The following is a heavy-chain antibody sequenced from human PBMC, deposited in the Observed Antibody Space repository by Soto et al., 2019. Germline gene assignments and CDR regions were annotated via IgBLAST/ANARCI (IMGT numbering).Heavy chain of an antibody. D-gene: IGHD3-16*01. CDR1: GYSLTDLS. CDR2: FDPEDGET. CDR3: GTLLTIIIKFGEVLPSD. Sequence: QVHLVQSGTEVKKPGASVKVSCKVFGYSLTDLSVHWVRQAPGKGLEWMGGFDPEDGETIYAQKVQSRVIMTEGTSTDTANIELSTLRPDDTAVYYCGTLLTIIIKFGEVLPSDWGQGTLLSVSS. J-gene: IGHJ1*01. V-gene: IGHV1-24*01.